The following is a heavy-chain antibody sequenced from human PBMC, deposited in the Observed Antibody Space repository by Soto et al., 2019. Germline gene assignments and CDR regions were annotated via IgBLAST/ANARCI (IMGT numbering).Heavy chain of an antibody. CDR1: GYTFTSYG. CDR2: IIPILGIA. CDR3: ASVRGYSYGYDY. V-gene: IGHV1-69*04. Sequence: GASVKVSCKASGYTFTSYGISWVRQAPGQGLEWMGRIIPILGIANYAQKFQGRVTITADKSTSTAYMELSSLRSEDTAVYYCASVRGYSYGYDYWGQGTLVTVSS. D-gene: IGHD5-18*01. J-gene: IGHJ4*02.